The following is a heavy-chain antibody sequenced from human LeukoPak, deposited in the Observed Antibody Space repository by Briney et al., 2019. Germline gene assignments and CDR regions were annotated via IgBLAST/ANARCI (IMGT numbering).Heavy chain of an antibody. J-gene: IGHJ5*02. Sequence: SETLSLTCAVYGGSFSGYYWSWIRQPPGKGLEWIGEINLSGSTNYNPSLKSRVTISVDTSKNQFSLKLSSVTAADTAVYYCARGSRYYYGSGSSRHNWFDPWGQGTLVTVSS. V-gene: IGHV4-34*01. D-gene: IGHD3-10*01. CDR1: GGSFSGYY. CDR3: ARGSRYYYGSGSSRHNWFDP. CDR2: INLSGST.